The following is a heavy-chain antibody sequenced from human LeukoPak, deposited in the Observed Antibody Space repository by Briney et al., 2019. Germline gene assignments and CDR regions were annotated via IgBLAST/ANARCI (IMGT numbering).Heavy chain of an antibody. CDR2: INHSGST. CDR3: ARGRPTMVRGVIMDY. CDR1: GGSFSGYY. J-gene: IGHJ4*02. V-gene: IGHV4-34*01. D-gene: IGHD3-10*01. Sequence: SSETLSLTCAVYGGSFSGYYWSWIRQPPGKGVEWIGEINHSGSTNYNPSLKSRVTISVDTSKNQFSLKLSSVTAAATAVYYCARGRPTMVRGVIMDYWGQGTLVTVSS.